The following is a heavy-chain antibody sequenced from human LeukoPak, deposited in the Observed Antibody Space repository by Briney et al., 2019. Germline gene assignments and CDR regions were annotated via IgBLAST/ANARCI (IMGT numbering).Heavy chain of an antibody. Sequence: PSETLSLTCSVAGGSISTSDYYWGWIRQTPGKGLEWIASIYYTGSTYYRPSLRSRVTMSVDTSKNQFSLKLSTVTAADTAVYYCARVGYYYDVSGYSFDLWGRGTLVTVSS. D-gene: IGHD3-22*01. V-gene: IGHV4-39*01. J-gene: IGHJ2*01. CDR3: ARVGYYYDVSGYSFDL. CDR1: GGSISTSDYY. CDR2: IYYTGST.